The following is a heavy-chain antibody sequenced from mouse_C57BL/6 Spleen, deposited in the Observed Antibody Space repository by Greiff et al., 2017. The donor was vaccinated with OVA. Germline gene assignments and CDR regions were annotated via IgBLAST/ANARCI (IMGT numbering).Heavy chain of an antibody. V-gene: IGHV2-9*01. D-gene: IGHD1-1*01. CDR2: IWGGGST. Sequence: QVQLKQSGPGLVAPSQSLSITCTVSGFSLTSYGVDWVRQPPGKGLEWLGVIWGGGSTNYNSALMSRLSISKDTSKSQVFLKMNSLQTEDTAMYYCAKKEYYGSSEGDAMDYWGQGTSVTVSS. J-gene: IGHJ4*01. CDR1: GFSLTSYG. CDR3: AKKEYYGSSEGDAMDY.